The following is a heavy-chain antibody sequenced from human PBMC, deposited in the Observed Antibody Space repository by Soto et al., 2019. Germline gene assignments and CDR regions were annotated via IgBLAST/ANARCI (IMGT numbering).Heavy chain of an antibody. CDR3: ARIRGYCSGGSCYFYYFAMDV. D-gene: IGHD2-15*01. V-gene: IGHV2-26*01. CDR1: GFSLSDADVG. CDR2: ILSNDEE. Sequence: QVTLKESAPVLVKPTETLTLTCTVSGFSLSDADVGVAWIRQPPGKALEWLAHILSNDEEVFSSSLRTRLTISKDTSRSQVVLTMSNMEPVDTATYYCARIRGYCSGGSCYFYYFAMDVWGQGTTVTVS. J-gene: IGHJ6*02.